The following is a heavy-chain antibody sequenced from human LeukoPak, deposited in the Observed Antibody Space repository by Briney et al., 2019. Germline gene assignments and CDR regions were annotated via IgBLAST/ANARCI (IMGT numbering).Heavy chain of an antibody. J-gene: IGHJ4*02. V-gene: IGHV1-18*01. Sequence: ASVKVSCKASGYTFTSYGISWVRQAPGQGLEWMGWVSAYNGNTNYAQKLQGRVTMTTDTSTSTAYMELRSLRSDDTAVYYCARYCSGGSCYPTPFDYWGQGTLVTVSS. CDR3: ARYCSGGSCYPTPFDY. CDR1: GYTFTSYG. CDR2: VSAYNGNT. D-gene: IGHD2-15*01.